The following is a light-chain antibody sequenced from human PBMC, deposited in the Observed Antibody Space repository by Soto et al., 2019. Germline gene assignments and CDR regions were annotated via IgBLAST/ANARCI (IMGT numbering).Light chain of an antibody. V-gene: IGLV2-14*03. J-gene: IGLJ1*01. CDR3: SSFTSSSSYG. Sequence: QSVLAQPASVSGSPGQSITISCTGTSSDVGSYNSVSWYQQYPGKAPTLMIHDVSNRPSGVSNRFSGSKSGNTASLTISGLQAEDEADYCCSSFTSSSSYGFGSGTKVTVL. CDR1: SSDVGSYNS. CDR2: DVS.